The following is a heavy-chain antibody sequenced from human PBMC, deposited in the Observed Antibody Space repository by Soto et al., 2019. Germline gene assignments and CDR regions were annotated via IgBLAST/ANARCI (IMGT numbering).Heavy chain of an antibody. CDR1: GGSISSGGYS. CDR2: IYHSGST. V-gene: IGHV4-30-2*01. J-gene: IGHJ4*02. Sequence: QLQLQESGSGLVKPSQTLSLTCAVSGGSISSGGYSWSWIRQPPGKGLEWIGYIYHSGSTHYNPSLKSRDTISVDRSKNQFSLKLSSVTAADTAVYYCARAGGLGAVAADYWGQGTLVTVSS. CDR3: ARAGGLGAVAADY. D-gene: IGHD6-19*01.